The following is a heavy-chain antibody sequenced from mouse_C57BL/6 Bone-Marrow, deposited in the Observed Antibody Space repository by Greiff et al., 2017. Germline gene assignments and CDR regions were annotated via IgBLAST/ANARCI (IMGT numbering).Heavy chain of an antibody. CDR2: IDPSDSYT. CDR3: ARRRVYYYGRGWYFDV. D-gene: IGHD1-1*01. Sequence: VQLQQPGAELVRPGTSVKLSCKASGYTFTSYWMHWVKQRPGQGLEWIGVIDPSDSYTNYNQKFKGKATLTVDTSSSTAYMQLSSLTSEDSAVYYCARRRVYYYGRGWYFDVWGTGTTVTVSS. CDR1: GYTFTSYW. J-gene: IGHJ1*03. V-gene: IGHV1-59*01.